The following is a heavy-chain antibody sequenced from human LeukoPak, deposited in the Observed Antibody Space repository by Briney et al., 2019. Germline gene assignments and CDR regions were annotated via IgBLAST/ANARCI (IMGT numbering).Heavy chain of an antibody. CDR3: ARFYDSSGPARNSFDY. D-gene: IGHD3-22*01. Sequence: NPSETLSLTCTVSGGSISSGDYYWSWIRQHPGKGLEWIGYIYYSGSSYYNPPLKSRVTISVDTSKNQFSLKLSSVTAADTAVYYCARFYDSSGPARNSFDYWGQGTLATVSS. J-gene: IGHJ4*02. CDR1: GGSISSGDYY. V-gene: IGHV4-31*03. CDR2: IYYSGSS.